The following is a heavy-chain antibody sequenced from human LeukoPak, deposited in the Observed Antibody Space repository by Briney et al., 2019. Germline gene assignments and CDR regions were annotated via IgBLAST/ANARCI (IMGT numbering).Heavy chain of an antibody. CDR1: GFTFSSYA. CDR3: AKGNGENYYDSSGYYF. V-gene: IGHV3-23*01. D-gene: IGHD3-22*01. J-gene: IGHJ4*02. Sequence: PGGTLRLSCAASGFTFSSYAMNWVRQAPGKGLEWVSALSGSGGNTNYADSVKDRFTISRDNSKNTLYLQMNSLRAEDTAVYYCAKGNGENYYDSSGYYFWGQGTLVTVSS. CDR2: LSGSGGNT.